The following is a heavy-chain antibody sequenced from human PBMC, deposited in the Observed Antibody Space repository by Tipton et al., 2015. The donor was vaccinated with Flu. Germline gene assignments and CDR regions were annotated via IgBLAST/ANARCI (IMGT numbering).Heavy chain of an antibody. CDR2: FYSSGGT. CDR1: GGSISSDNYY. CDR3: ARGVSSGYYSVGYFDY. Sequence: TLSLTCTVSGGSISSDNYYWNWIRQPAGKGLEYIGRFYSSGGTKYNPSLNSRVTISVDTSKNQFSLKLSSVTAADTAVYYCARGVSSGYYSVGYFDYWGQGTLVTVSS. J-gene: IGHJ4*02. D-gene: IGHD5-12*01. V-gene: IGHV4-61*02.